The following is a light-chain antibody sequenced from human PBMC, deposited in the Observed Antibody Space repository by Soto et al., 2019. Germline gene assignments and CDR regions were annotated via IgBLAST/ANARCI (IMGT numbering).Light chain of an antibody. J-gene: IGKJ1*01. V-gene: IGKV3-15*01. CDR2: GSF. CDR3: QQYDNWPWT. CDR1: QTVNSN. Sequence: EIVFTQSPATLSVSPGEIATLSCGASQTVNSNLAWYQQKPGQAPRLLIHGSFTRATGIPARFSGSGSGTEFTLTIIRLQSEDFAFYYCQQYDNWPWTFGQGTKVDIK.